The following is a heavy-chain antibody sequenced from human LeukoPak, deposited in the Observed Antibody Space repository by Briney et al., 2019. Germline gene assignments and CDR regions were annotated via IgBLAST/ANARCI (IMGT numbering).Heavy chain of an antibody. Sequence: PSETLSLTCAVYGGSFSGYYWSWIRQPPGKGLEWIGEINHSGSTNYNPSLKSRVTISVDTSKNQFSLKLSSVTAADTAVYYCARVMVRAYYFDYWGQGTLVTVSS. CDR3: ARVMVRAYYFDY. V-gene: IGHV4-34*01. CDR2: INHSGST. CDR1: GGSFSGYY. D-gene: IGHD3-10*01. J-gene: IGHJ4*02.